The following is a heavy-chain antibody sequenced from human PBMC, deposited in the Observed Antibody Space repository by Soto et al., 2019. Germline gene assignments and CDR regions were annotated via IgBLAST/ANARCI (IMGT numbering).Heavy chain of an antibody. CDR1: GGSVSSGSYY. CDR2: IYYSGST. CDR3: ARDPIAAAYYYYGMDV. Sequence: PSETLSLTCTVSGGSVSSGSYYWSWIRQPPGKGLEWIGYIYYSGSTNYNPSLKSRVTISVDTSKNQFSPKLSSVTAADTAVYYCARDPIAAAYYYYGMDVWGQGTTVTVSS. V-gene: IGHV4-61*01. J-gene: IGHJ6*02. D-gene: IGHD6-13*01.